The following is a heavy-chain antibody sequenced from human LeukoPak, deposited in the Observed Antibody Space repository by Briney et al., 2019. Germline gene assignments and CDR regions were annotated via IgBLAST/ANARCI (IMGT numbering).Heavy chain of an antibody. V-gene: IGHV3-33*01. CDR2: IWYDGSNK. Sequence: GGSLRLSCAASGFTFSSYGMHWVRQAPGKGLEWGAVIWYDGSNKYYADSVKGRFTISRDNSKNTLYLQMNSLRAEDTAVYYCARDRQWLVYGMDVWGQGTTVTVSS. CDR3: ARDRQWLVYGMDV. CDR1: GFTFSSYG. D-gene: IGHD6-19*01. J-gene: IGHJ6*02.